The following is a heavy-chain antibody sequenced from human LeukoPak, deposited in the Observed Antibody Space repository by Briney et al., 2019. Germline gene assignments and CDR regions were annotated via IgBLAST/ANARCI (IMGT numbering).Heavy chain of an antibody. CDR3: AKESGKFDY. CDR1: GFTFSDYY. CDR2: ISTGSTYT. J-gene: IGHJ4*02. V-gene: IGHV3-11*03. Sequence: GGSLRLSCAASGFTFSDYYMTWIRQAPGKGLEWLSYISTGSTYTNYANSVKGRFTISRDNAKNSLYLQLNSLRAEDTAVYYCAKESGKFDYWGQGTLVAVSS.